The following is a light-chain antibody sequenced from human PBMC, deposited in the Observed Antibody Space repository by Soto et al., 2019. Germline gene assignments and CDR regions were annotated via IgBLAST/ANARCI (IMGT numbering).Light chain of an antibody. CDR2: SKN. CDR1: SSNMGSNN. V-gene: IGLV1-44*01. CDR3: AAWDDSLNGVV. J-gene: IGLJ2*01. Sequence: QLVLTQPPSASGTPGQRVTISCSGSSSNMGSNNVNWYQQLPGAAPKLLIYSKNQRPSGVPDRFSGSKSGTSASLAISGLQSEDEADYYCAAWDDSLNGVVFGGGTNLTVL.